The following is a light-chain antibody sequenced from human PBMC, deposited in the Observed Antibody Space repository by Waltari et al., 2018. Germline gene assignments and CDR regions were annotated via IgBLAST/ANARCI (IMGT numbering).Light chain of an antibody. J-gene: IGKJ2*02. Sequence: EIVLTQSPATLSLYPGERATLSGRASQSVSSYLAWYQQKPGQAPRLLIYDASNRATGIPARFSGSGSGTDFTLTISSLEPEDFAVYYCQQRSNWPPWTFGQGTKLEIK. V-gene: IGKV3-11*01. CDR2: DAS. CDR3: QQRSNWPPWT. CDR1: QSVSSY.